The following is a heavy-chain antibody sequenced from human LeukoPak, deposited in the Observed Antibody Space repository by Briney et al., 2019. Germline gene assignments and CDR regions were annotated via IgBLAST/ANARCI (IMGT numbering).Heavy chain of an antibody. CDR3: AKRGYASGTYSLSSHVDY. CDR2: IRYEGTNK. V-gene: IGHV3-30*02. D-gene: IGHD3-10*01. J-gene: IGHJ4*02. CDR1: GFTVSSNY. Sequence: PGGSLRLSCAASGFTVSSNYMTWVRQAPGKGLEWVAFIRYEGTNKYYADSVKGRFTISRDNSKNTLFLQMNSLRPEDTAVYYCAKRGYASGTYSLSSHVDYWGQGTLVTVSS.